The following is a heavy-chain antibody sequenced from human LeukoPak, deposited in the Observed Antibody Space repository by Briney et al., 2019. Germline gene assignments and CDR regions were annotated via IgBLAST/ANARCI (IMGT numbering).Heavy chain of an antibody. J-gene: IGHJ3*02. Sequence: PGGSLRLSCAASGFTFSSYGMHWVRQAPGKGLEWVAFIRYDGGNKYFADSVKGRFTISRDNSKNTLYLQMNSLRAEDTAVYYCARDPGLFYGGRGVPGAFDIWGQGTMVTVSS. D-gene: IGHD3-10*01. CDR1: GFTFSSYG. V-gene: IGHV3-30*02. CDR2: IRYDGGNK. CDR3: ARDPGLFYGGRGVPGAFDI.